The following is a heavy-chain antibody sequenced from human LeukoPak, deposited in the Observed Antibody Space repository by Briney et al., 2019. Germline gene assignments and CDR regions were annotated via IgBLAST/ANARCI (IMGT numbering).Heavy chain of an antibody. Sequence: GGSLRLSCAASGFTFSSYGLHWVRQAPGRGLEWVAVISYDGSNKYYADSVKGRFTISRDNSKNTPYLQMNSLRAEDTAVYYCAKDRAEGSANQYYYYYGMDVWGQGTTVTVSS. D-gene: IGHD1-14*01. J-gene: IGHJ6*02. CDR1: GFTFSSYG. CDR2: ISYDGSNK. V-gene: IGHV3-30*18. CDR3: AKDRAEGSANQYYYYYGMDV.